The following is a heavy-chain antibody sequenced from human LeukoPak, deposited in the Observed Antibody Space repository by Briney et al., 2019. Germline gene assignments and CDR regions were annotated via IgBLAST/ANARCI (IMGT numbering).Heavy chain of an antibody. CDR3: AKDYYDSSGYRPEYFQN. Sequence: GGSLRLSCAASGFTVSSNYMSWVRQAPGKGPEWVSVIYSGGSTYYADSVKGRFTISRDNSKNTLYLQMNSLRAEDTAVYYCAKDYYDSSGYRPEYFQNWGQGTLVTVSS. D-gene: IGHD3-22*01. CDR1: GFTVSSNY. CDR2: IYSGGST. V-gene: IGHV3-53*01. J-gene: IGHJ1*01.